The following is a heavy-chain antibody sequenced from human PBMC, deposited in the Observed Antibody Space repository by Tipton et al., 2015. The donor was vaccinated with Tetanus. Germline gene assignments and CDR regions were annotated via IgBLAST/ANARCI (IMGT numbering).Heavy chain of an antibody. CDR1: GDSISSFY. V-gene: IGHV4-4*07. CDR2: IYTSGST. J-gene: IGHJ4*02. D-gene: IGHD6-13*01. Sequence: TLSLTCSVSGDSISSFYWSWIRQPDGKGLEWIGRIYTSGSTNYNPSLKSRVTMSVDTSKRQFSLKLNSVTAADTAVYYCARGWGSSWYYFDYWGQGILVTVSS. CDR3: ARGWGSSWYYFDY.